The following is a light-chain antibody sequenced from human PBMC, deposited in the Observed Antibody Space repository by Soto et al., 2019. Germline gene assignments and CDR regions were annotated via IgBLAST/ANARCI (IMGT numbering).Light chain of an antibody. V-gene: IGLV2-8*01. J-gene: IGLJ3*02. CDR3: TSRPGNTVV. Sequence: QSALTQPPSASGAPGQSVTISCTGTSSDVGGYNYVSWYQQYPGKAPKLMIYEVNKRPSGVPERCSGSKSGNTASLTVSGLQAEDAADYYCTSRPGNTVVFGGGTKVTVL. CDR2: EVN. CDR1: SSDVGGYNY.